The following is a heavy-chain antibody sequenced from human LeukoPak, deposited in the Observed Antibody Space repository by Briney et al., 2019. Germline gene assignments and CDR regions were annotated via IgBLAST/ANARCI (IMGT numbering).Heavy chain of an antibody. D-gene: IGHD3-16*01. CDR2: IKQDGSEK. Sequence: GGSLRLSCAASGFTFSNAWMSWVRQAPGKGLEWVANIKQDGSEKYYVDSVKGRFTISRDNAKNSLYLQMNSLRAEDTAVYYCARKGGIDYWGQGTLVTVSS. CDR1: GFTFSNAW. CDR3: ARKGGIDY. J-gene: IGHJ4*02. V-gene: IGHV3-7*01.